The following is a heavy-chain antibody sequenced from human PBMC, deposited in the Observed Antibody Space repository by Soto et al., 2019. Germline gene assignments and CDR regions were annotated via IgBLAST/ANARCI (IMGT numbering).Heavy chain of an antibody. CDR1: GFTFSRHW. CDR2: TKTDGTT. V-gene: IGHV3-74*01. D-gene: IGHD3-10*01. J-gene: IGHJ3*02. Sequence: QPGGSLRLSCAASGFTFSRHWIHWVRQAPGQGLVWVSRTKTDGTTSYADSVRGRFTISRDNAENTLYPQMNSLRAEDTAVYYCVRDMRAVPWYGGISSAFDMWGQGTMVTVSS. CDR3: VRDMRAVPWYGGISSAFDM.